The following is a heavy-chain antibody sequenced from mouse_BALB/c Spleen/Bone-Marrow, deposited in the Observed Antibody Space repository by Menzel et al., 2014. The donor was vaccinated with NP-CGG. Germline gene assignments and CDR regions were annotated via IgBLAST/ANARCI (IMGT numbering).Heavy chain of an antibody. CDR3: ARDGYRYAGWAY. CDR2: IDPANGNT. J-gene: IGHJ3*01. CDR1: GFNVKDTY. V-gene: IGHV14-3*02. Sequence: VPLKESGAERVKPGAGVTLSCTASGFNVKDTYMHWVKQRPEQGLEWIGRIDPANGNTKYDPKFLGKATITTDTSSNTAYLQLRSLTTEYTAVYDWARDGYRYAGWAYWGQGTLVTVAA. D-gene: IGHD2-14*01.